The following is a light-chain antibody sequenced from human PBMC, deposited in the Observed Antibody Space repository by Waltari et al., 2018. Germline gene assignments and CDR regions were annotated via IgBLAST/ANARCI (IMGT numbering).Light chain of an antibody. J-gene: IGLJ3*02. CDR1: SSDVGAYNY. CDR3: CSYAGSYTWV. CDR2: DVS. Sequence: QSALTQPRSVSGSPGQSVTISCTGTSSDVGAYNYVSWYKHHPGKAPKLIIYDVSKRPSGVPDRFSGSKSGNTASLTISGLQAEDEADYYCCSYAGSYTWVFGGGTKLTVL. V-gene: IGLV2-11*01.